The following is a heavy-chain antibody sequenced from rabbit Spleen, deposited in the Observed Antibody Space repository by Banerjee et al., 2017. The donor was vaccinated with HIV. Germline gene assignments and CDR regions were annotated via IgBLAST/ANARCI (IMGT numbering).Heavy chain of an antibody. D-gene: IGHD1-1*01. CDR3: ARDSASSFSTYGMDL. Sequence: EESGGALVKPGASLTLTCKASGFSFNSGYDMCWVRQAPGKGLEWVACAYAGSSGGTYSATWAKGRFTISKTSSTTVTLQMNSLTSADTATYFCARDSASSFSTYGMDLWGQGTRVTVS. CDR1: GFSFNSGYD. CDR2: AYAGSSGGT. J-gene: IGHJ6*01. V-gene: IGHV1S40*01.